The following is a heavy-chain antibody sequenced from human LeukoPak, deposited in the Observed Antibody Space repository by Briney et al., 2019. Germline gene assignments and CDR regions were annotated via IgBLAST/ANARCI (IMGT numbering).Heavy chain of an antibody. V-gene: IGHV3-30*04. CDR1: GFTFSRYG. Sequence: GGSLRLSCAASGFTFSRYGMHWVRQAPGKGLEWVTAISYDGSNKYYADSVKGGFTISRDNSKNTLYVQMNSLRAEDTAVYYCAKEGYSRGYYSYYYMDVWGKGTTVTVSS. J-gene: IGHJ6*03. D-gene: IGHD6-13*01. CDR2: ISYDGSNK. CDR3: AKEGYSRGYYSYYYMDV.